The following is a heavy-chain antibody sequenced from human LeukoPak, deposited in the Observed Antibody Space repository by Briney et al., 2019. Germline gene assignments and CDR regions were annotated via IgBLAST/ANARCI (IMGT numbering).Heavy chain of an antibody. Sequence: ASVKVSCKASGYTFTGYYMHWVRQAPGQGLEWMGWINPNSGGTNYAQKFQGRVTMTRDTSISTAYMELSRLRSDDTAVYYCARDGSMGPAAMEYYYYYMDVWGKGTTVTISS. CDR3: ARDGSMGPAAMEYYYYYMDV. D-gene: IGHD2-2*01. CDR1: GYTFTGYY. J-gene: IGHJ6*03. CDR2: INPNSGGT. V-gene: IGHV1-2*02.